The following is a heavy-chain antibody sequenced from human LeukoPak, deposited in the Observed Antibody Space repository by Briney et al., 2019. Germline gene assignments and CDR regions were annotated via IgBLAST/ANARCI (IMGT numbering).Heavy chain of an antibody. CDR1: GFTFSRYA. V-gene: IGHV3-23*01. J-gene: IGHJ4*02. Sequence: GGSLRLSCAASGFTFSRYAMSWVRQAPGKGLEWVSTFGNSAHYADSVKGRFTISRDNSKNTLYLQMNSLRAEDTAVYYCAKDRITMIVATEYYFDYWGQGTLVTVSS. CDR3: AKDRITMIVATEYYFDY. D-gene: IGHD3-22*01. CDR2: FGNSA.